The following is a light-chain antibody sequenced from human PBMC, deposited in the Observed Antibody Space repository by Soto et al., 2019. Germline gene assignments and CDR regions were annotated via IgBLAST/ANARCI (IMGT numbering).Light chain of an antibody. CDR2: DAS. CDR3: QQYETFSGT. Sequence: IQMTQSPSTLSASVGDRVTITCRASQSISTRLAWYQQKPGEAPKLLIYDASALPRGVPSRFSGSGSGTKFTLTIASLQPDDFATYYCQQYETFSGTFGPGTKVDIK. CDR1: QSISTR. V-gene: IGKV1-5*01. J-gene: IGKJ1*01.